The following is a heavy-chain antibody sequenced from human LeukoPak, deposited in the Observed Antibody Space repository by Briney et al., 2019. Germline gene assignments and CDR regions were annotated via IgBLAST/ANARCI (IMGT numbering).Heavy chain of an antibody. J-gene: IGHJ5*02. CDR1: GYTFTSYD. Sequence: ASVKASCKPSGYTFTSYDINWVRQATGQGLEWMGWMNPNSGNTGYAQKFQGRVTMTRNTSISTAYMELSSLRSEDTAVYYCARRVAARRVYNWFDPWGQGALVSVSS. V-gene: IGHV1-8*01. CDR3: ARRVAARRVYNWFDP. CDR2: MNPNSGNT. D-gene: IGHD6-6*01.